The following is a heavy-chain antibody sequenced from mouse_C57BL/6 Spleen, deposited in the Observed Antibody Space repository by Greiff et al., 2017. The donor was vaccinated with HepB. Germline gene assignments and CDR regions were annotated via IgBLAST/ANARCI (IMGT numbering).Heavy chain of an antibody. Sequence: QVQLKQPGAELVRPGSSVKLSCKASGYTFTSYWMDWVKQRPGQGLEWNGNIYPSDSETHYNQKFKDKATLTVDKSSSTAYMQLSSLTSEDSAVYYCARHYYGSSYGAMDYWGQGTSVTVSS. V-gene: IGHV1-61*01. J-gene: IGHJ4*01. CDR1: GYTFTSYW. CDR2: IYPSDSET. CDR3: ARHYYGSSYGAMDY. D-gene: IGHD1-1*01.